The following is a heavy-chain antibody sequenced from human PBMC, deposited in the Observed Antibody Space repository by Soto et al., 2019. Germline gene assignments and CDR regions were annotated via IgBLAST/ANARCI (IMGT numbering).Heavy chain of an antibody. CDR1: GFTFSSYS. J-gene: IGHJ4*02. CDR3: ARDSTATRSPSPDS. CDR2: ISSSSSYI. Sequence: GGSLRLSCAASGFTFSSYSMNWGRQAPGKGLEWVSSISSSSSYIYYADSVKGRFTISRDNAKNSLYLQMNSLRAEDTAVYYCARDSTATRSPSPDSRGQGTLVTVSS. V-gene: IGHV3-21*01. D-gene: IGHD2-21*02.